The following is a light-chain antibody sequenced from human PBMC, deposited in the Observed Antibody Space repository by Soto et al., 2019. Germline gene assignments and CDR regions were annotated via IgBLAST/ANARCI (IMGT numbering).Light chain of an antibody. CDR2: GAS. CDR3: QQYGGSPSIT. J-gene: IGKJ5*01. V-gene: IGKV3-11*01. Sequence: EIVLTQSPATLSLSPGERATLSCRASQSISSFLAWYQQKPGQAPRLLIYGASNRATGIPARFSGSGSGTDFTLTISSLEPEDFAVYYCQQYGGSPSITFGQGTRLEIK. CDR1: QSISSF.